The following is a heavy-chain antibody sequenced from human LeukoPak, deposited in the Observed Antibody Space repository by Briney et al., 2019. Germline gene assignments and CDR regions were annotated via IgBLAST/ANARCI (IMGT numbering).Heavy chain of an antibody. J-gene: IGHJ5*02. V-gene: IGHV3-23*01. CDR3: ASYSRLQFDP. CDR1: GFTFSSYA. CDR2: ISGSGGST. D-gene: IGHD2-15*01. Sequence: GGPLRLSCAASGFTFSSYAMSWVRQAPGKGLEWVSAISGSGGSTYYADSVKGRFTISRDNSKNTLYLQMNSLRAEDTAVYYCASYSRLQFDPWGQGALVTVSS.